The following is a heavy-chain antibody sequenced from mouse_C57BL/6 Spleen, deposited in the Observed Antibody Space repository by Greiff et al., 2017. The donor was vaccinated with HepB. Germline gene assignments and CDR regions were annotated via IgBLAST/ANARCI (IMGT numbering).Heavy chain of an antibody. D-gene: IGHD2-2*01. J-gene: IGHJ2*01. V-gene: IGHV1-69*01. CDR1: GYTFTSYW. CDR2: IDPSDSYT. Sequence: QXQRQQPGAERVIPGASVKLSCKASGYTFTSYWMHWVKQRPGQGLEWIGEIDPSDSYTNYNQKFKGKSTLTVDKSSSTAYMQLSSLTSEDSAVYYCASYYGYDRGYYFDYWGQGTTLTVSS. CDR3: ASYYGYDRGYYFDY.